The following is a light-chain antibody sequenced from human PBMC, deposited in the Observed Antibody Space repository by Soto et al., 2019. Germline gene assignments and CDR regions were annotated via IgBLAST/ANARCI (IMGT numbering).Light chain of an antibody. Sequence: EIVMTQSPATLSVSPGERATLSCRARQSVSSNLAWYQQKPGQAPRLLIYGASTRATGIPARFSGSGSGTEFTLTSSSLQSEDFAVDYCQQYRAFGQGTKVEIK. CDR1: QSVSSN. J-gene: IGKJ1*01. CDR3: QQYRA. CDR2: GAS. V-gene: IGKV3-15*01.